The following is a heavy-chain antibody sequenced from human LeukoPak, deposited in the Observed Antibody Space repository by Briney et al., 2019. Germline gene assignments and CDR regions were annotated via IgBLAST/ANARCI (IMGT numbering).Heavy chain of an antibody. J-gene: IGHJ5*02. D-gene: IGHD3-10*01. V-gene: IGHV5-51*01. CDR2: IYPGDSDT. CDR3: ARRFYGSGSSNCFDP. CDR1: GYRFTSFW. Sequence: GESLKISCKGSGYRFTSFWIGWVRQMPGKGLEWMGIIYPGDSDTRYSPSFQGQVTISADKSISTAYLQWSSLKASDTATYYCARRFYGSGSSNCFDPWGQGTLVTVSS.